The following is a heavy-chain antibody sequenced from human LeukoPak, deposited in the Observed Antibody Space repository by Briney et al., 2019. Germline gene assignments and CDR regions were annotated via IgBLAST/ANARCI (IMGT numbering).Heavy chain of an antibody. V-gene: IGHV4-61*02. J-gene: IGHJ5*02. CDR1: GGSISSGSYD. Sequence: SETLSLTCTVSGGSISSGSYDWSWIRQPPGKGLEWIGRIYTSGSTNYNPSLKSGVTISVDTSKNQFSLKLSSVTAADTAVYYCARASITMVRGNWFDPWGQGTLVTVSS. CDR3: ARASITMVRGNWFDP. D-gene: IGHD3-10*01. CDR2: IYTSGST.